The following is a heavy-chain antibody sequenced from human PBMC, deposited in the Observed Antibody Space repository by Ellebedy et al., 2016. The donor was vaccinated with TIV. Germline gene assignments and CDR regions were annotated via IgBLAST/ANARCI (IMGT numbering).Heavy chain of an antibody. J-gene: IGHJ4*02. V-gene: IGHV5-51*01. CDR2: IYPSDSDT. CDR1: GYSFTNYW. Sequence: KVSCKASGYSFTNYWIGWVRQMPGKGLEWMGIIYPSDSDTRYSPSFQGQVTISADRSVTTAYLHFNSLKPSDTAVYYCAKLGHRATPDDSWGQGTLVTVSS. CDR3: AKLGHRATPDDS. D-gene: IGHD1-14*01.